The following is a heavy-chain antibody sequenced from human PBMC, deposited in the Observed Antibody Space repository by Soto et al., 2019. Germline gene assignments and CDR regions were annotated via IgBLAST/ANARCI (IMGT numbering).Heavy chain of an antibody. CDR3: EKVLYPSMIVVVIPGIIAD. D-gene: IGHD3-22*01. J-gene: IGHJ4*02. CDR1: GFTFSSYA. V-gene: IGHV3-23*01. CDR2: ISGSGGST. Sequence: PWGTLRLSCAASGFTFSSYAMSWVGQAPGKGLEWVSAISGSGGSTYYADSVKGRFTISRDNSKKPLYMQMNSMRAEDKAVYYCEKVLYPSMIVVVIPGIIADWGQRTMERVSS.